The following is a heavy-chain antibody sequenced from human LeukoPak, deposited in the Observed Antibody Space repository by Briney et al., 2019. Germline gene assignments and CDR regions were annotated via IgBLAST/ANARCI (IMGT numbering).Heavy chain of an antibody. D-gene: IGHD1-1*01. CDR3: ARLIYNTYTNNWRFDY. J-gene: IGHJ4*02. CDR2: ISSSGNT. CDR1: GGSISSYY. Sequence: SETLSLTCTVSGGSISSYYWSWIRQPPGKGLECIGYISSSGNTNYNPSLESRVTISKDMSKNQFSLKLSSVTAADTALYFCARLIYNTYTNNWRFDYWGQGTLVTVSS. V-gene: IGHV4-4*08.